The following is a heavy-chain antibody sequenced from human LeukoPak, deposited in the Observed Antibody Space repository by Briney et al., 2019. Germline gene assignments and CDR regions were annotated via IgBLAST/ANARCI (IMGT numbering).Heavy chain of an antibody. CDR1: GFTFSSYA. Sequence: SGGSLRLSCAASGFTFSSYAMSWVRQAPGKGPECISGFSGSGGSTYYADSVKGRFTISRDNSKNTLYLQMNSLRAEDTAVYYCAKDHSSGWYGYWGQGTLVTVSS. CDR2: FSGSGGST. CDR3: AKDHSSGWYGY. V-gene: IGHV3-23*01. D-gene: IGHD6-19*01. J-gene: IGHJ4*02.